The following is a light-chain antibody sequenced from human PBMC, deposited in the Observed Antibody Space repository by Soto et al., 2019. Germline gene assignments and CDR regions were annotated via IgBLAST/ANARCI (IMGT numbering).Light chain of an antibody. CDR3: QSYDRSLSGVV. CDR2: VNN. Sequence: QSALTQPPSVSGAPGQRVTISCTGSSSNVGAGYPVHWYQQLPGRGPKLLISVNNKRPSGVPDRFSASTSGTSASLAITGLQAEDEADFFCQSYDRSLSGVVFGGGTKVTVL. J-gene: IGLJ2*01. V-gene: IGLV1-40*01. CDR1: SSNVGAGYP.